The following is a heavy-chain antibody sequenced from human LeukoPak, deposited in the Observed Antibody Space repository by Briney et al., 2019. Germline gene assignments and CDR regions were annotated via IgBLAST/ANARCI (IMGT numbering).Heavy chain of an antibody. CDR1: GFTFSDYY. CDR3: ARDRTRFDY. Sequence: PGGSLRLSCAASGFTFSDYYVNWIRQAPGKGLEWVAVIWYDGSNKYYADSVKGRFTISRDNSKNTLYLQMSSLRAEDTAVYYCARDRTRFDYWGQGTLVTVSS. CDR2: IWYDGSNK. V-gene: IGHV3-33*08. J-gene: IGHJ4*02.